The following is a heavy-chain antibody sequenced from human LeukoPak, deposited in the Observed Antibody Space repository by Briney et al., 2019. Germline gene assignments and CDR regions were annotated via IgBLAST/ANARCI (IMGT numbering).Heavy chain of an antibody. CDR3: ARGPGGVF. V-gene: IGHV3-48*01. CDR1: GFTFSNYS. Sequence: PGGSLRLSCAASGFTFSNYSMNWVRQAPGKGLEWVSYISSRSRTIYYADSVKGRFTISRDNAKNSLYLQMNSLRAEDTAVYYCARGPGGVFWGQGTLVTVSS. CDR2: ISSRSRTI. J-gene: IGHJ4*02. D-gene: IGHD3-16*01.